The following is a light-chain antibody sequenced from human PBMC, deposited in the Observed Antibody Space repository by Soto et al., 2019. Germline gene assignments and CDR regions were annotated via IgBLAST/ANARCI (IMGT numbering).Light chain of an antibody. CDR2: GAS. V-gene: IGKV3-20*01. CDR1: QSVSTSS. CDR3: QQYGSSPRT. Sequence: EIVLTQSPGTLSLSPGARATLSCRASQSVSTSSLAWYQQKGGQAPRLLIHGASSGATGIPDRFSGSGSGTDFTLTISRLEPEDFAVYYCQQYGSSPRTFGQGTKVDIK. J-gene: IGKJ1*01.